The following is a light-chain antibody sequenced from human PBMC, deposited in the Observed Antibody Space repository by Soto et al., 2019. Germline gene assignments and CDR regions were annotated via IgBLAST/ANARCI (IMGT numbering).Light chain of an antibody. V-gene: IGKV2-28*01. CDR1: QILFNSDDGNTY. J-gene: IGKJ1*01. CDR3: MQALQTPA. CDR2: LGS. Sequence: DIVMTQTPLSLPVTPVYPASIPCRSIQILFNSDDGNTYLDWYLQKPGQSPQLLIYLGSNRASGVPDRFSGSGSGTDFTLKISRVEAEDVGVYYCMQALQTPAFGQGTKVDI.